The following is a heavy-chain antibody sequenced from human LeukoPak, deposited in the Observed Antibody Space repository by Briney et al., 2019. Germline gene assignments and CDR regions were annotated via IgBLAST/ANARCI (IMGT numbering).Heavy chain of an antibody. CDR3: ASGANSLDK. Sequence: GGSLRLSCAASGFTVSNNYMTWVSQAPGKGLEWVSVIYSGGSTFYADSVKGRFTISRDNSKNTLYLQMNSLKAEDTAVYHCASGANSLDKWGQGTLVTVSS. V-gene: IGHV3-53*01. CDR2: IYSGGST. J-gene: IGHJ4*02. CDR1: GFTVSNNY. D-gene: IGHD2/OR15-2a*01.